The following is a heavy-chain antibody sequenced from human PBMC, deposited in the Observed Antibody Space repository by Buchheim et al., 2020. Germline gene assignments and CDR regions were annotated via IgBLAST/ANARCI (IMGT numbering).Heavy chain of an antibody. V-gene: IGHV4-31*03. CDR1: GGSVSTSGYH. Sequence: QLQESGPGLVKPSQTLSLTCKISGGSVSTSGYHWGWIRQFPGKGLEWIGYIYYSGSTYYNTSLKSRVSISLYTSANQFSLNLSSVTAADTAVYYCARYGSGNYLTFDHWGQGTL. J-gene: IGHJ4*02. D-gene: IGHD3-10*01. CDR3: ARYGSGNYLTFDH. CDR2: IYYSGST.